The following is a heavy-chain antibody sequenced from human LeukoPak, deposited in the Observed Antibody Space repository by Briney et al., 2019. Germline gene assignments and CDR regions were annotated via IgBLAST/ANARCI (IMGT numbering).Heavy chain of an antibody. D-gene: IGHD2-15*01. CDR3: ARDRVGGFDP. V-gene: IGHV4-61*02. CDR1: GGSISSGSYY. Sequence: SETLSLTCTVSGGSISSGSYYWTWIRQPAGKGLEWIGRIYSSGSTDYNPSLKSRVTISVDRSKNQFSLKLSSVTAADTAVYYCARDRVGGFDPWGQGTLVTVSS. CDR2: IYSSGST. J-gene: IGHJ5*02.